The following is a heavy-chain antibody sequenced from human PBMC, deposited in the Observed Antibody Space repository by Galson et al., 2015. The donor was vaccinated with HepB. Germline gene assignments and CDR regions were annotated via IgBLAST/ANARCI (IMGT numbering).Heavy chain of an antibody. V-gene: IGHV1-2*06. CDR2: SNPNSGGT. CDR1: GYTFTGYY. Sequence: PVKVSCKASGYTFTGYYMHWVRQAPGQGLEWMGRSNPNSGGTNYAHKFQGRVTMTRDTSISTAYMELSRLRSDDTAVYYCARARPYSGSSTFYYYYMDVWGKGTTVTVSS. J-gene: IGHJ6*03. D-gene: IGHD1-26*01. CDR3: ARARPYSGSSTFYYYYMDV.